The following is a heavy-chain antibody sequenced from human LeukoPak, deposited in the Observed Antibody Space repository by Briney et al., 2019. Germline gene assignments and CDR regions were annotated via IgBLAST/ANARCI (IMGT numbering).Heavy chain of an antibody. CDR3: ATFWSGFLYYFDY. D-gene: IGHD3-3*01. J-gene: IGHJ4*02. CDR1: GFTFSSYS. V-gene: IGHV3-21*04. Sequence: GGSLRLSCAASGFTFSSYSMNWVRQAPGKGLEWVSSISSSSSYIYYADSVKGRFTIPRDNSKNTLYLQMNSLRAEDTAVYYCATFWSGFLYYFDYWGQGTLVTVSS. CDR2: ISSSSSYI.